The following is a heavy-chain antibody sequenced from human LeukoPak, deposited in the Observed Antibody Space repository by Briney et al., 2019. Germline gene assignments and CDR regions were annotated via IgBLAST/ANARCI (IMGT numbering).Heavy chain of an antibody. D-gene: IGHD4-23*01. CDR3: ATDPPYGGNSVGGY. Sequence: ASVKVSCKVSGYTLTEFSMHWVRQAPGKGLEWMGGFDPEDGETIYAQKFQGRVTMTEDTSTDTAYMELSSLRSEDTAVYYCATDPPYGGNSVGGYWGQGTLVTVSS. CDR1: GYTLTEFS. V-gene: IGHV1-24*01. CDR2: FDPEDGET. J-gene: IGHJ4*02.